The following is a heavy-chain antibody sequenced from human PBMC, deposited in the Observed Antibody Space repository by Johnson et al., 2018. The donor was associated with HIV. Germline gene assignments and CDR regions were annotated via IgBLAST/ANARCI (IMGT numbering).Heavy chain of an antibody. Sequence: VQLVESGGGLVQPGGSLRLSCAASGFTVSSNYMSWVRQAPGKGLEWVANIKQDGSEKYYVDSVKGRFTISRDNAKNSLYLQMNSLRAEDTAVYYCARDVGIAENLDAFDIWGQGTMVTVSS. V-gene: IGHV3-7*01. CDR2: IKQDGSEK. D-gene: IGHD6-13*01. CDR3: ARDVGIAENLDAFDI. CDR1: GFTVSSNY. J-gene: IGHJ3*02.